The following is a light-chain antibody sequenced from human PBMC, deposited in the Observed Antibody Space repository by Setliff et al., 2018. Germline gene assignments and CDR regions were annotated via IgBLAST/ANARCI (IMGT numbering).Light chain of an antibody. J-gene: IGLJ3*02. Sequence: QSALAQPASVSGSPGQSITISCAGTSSDVGGYHLVSWCQQHPGKAPKLMLYEVNNRPSGVSNSFSGSKSGNTASLTISGLQAEDEGDYYCCSYVTGGTLAFGGGTKVT. V-gene: IGLV2-23*02. CDR3: CSYVTGGTLA. CDR2: EVN. CDR1: SSDVGGYHL.